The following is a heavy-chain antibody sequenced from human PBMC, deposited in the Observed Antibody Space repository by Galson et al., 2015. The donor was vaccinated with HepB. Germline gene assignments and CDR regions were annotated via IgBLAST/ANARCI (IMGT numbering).Heavy chain of an antibody. CDR3: AARNCGGDCYSRFSSEYFQH. J-gene: IGHJ1*01. CDR2: IIPILGIA. CDR1: GGTFSSYT. V-gene: IGHV1-69*02. Sequence: SVKVSCKASGGTFSSYTISWVRQAPGQGLEWMGRIIPILGIANYAQKFQGRVTITADKSTSTAYMELSSLRSEDTAVYYCAARNCGGDCYSRFSSEYFQHWGQGTLVTVSS. D-gene: IGHD2-21*02.